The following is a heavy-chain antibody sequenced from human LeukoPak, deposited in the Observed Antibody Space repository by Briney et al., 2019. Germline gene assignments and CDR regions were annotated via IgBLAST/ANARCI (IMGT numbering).Heavy chain of an antibody. J-gene: IGHJ4*02. V-gene: IGHV3-33*01. CDR2: IWYGGSNK. Sequence: GGSLRLSCAASGFTFSSYGMHWVRQAPGKGLEWVAVIWYGGSNKYYADSVKGRFTISRDNSKNTLYLQMNSLRAEDTAVYYCARDGGSAMPFDYWGQGTLVTVSS. CDR1: GFTFSSYG. D-gene: IGHD2-2*01. CDR3: ARDGGSAMPFDY.